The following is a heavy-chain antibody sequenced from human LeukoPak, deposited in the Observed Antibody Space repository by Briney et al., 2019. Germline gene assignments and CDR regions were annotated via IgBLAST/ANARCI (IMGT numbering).Heavy chain of an antibody. D-gene: IGHD3-10*01. CDR3: ATHYYGSGSYRY. V-gene: IGHV4-59*08. CDR2: IYYSGST. Sequence: IRQPPGKGLEWIGYIYYSGSTNYNPSLKSRVTISVDTSKNQFSLKLSPVTAADTAVYYCATHYYGSGSYRYWGQGTLVTVSS. J-gene: IGHJ4*02.